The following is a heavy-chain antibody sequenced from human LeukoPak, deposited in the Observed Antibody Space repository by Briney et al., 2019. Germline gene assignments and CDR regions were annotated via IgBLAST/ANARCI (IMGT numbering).Heavy chain of an antibody. CDR2: IWYDGYNK. CDR1: GFIFSTFG. J-gene: IGHJ4*02. Sequence: GWSLRLSCAASGFIFSTFGMHWVRQAPGKGLEWVAGIWYDGYNKFYADSAKGRFTISRDNSKNTLYLQMSSLRAEDTALYYCARVSHYGSGYYYTLAYWGQGTLVTVSS. V-gene: IGHV3-33*08. CDR3: ARVSHYGSGYYYTLAY. D-gene: IGHD3-10*01.